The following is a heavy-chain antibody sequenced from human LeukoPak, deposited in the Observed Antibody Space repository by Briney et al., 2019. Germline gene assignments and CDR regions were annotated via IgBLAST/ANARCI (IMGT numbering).Heavy chain of an antibody. J-gene: IGHJ4*02. CDR1: GFTFSSYA. Sequence: GGSLRLSCAASGFTFSSYAMSWVGQAPGKGLEWVSAISGSGGSTYYADSVKGRFTISRDNSKNTLYLQMNSLRAEDTAVYYCAKGKIRGSGSLYYFDYWGQGTLVTVSS. CDR2: ISGSGGST. D-gene: IGHD3-22*01. CDR3: AKGKIRGSGSLYYFDY. V-gene: IGHV3-23*01.